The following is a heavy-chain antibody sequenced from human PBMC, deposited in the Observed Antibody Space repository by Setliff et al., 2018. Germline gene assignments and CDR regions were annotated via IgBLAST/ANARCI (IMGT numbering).Heavy chain of an antibody. CDR3: ARGYYDSYARYYVVGDY. CDR1: GYIFTNHY. CDR2: INPGGGST. D-gene: IGHD3-22*01. J-gene: IGHJ4*02. V-gene: IGHV1-46*01. Sequence: ASVKVSCKASGYIFTNHYMHWVRQAPGQGLEWMGMINPGGGSTTYAQKFQGRVTMTRDTSTSTVYMELSSLRTEDTAVYYCARGYYDSYARYYVVGDYWGQGAPVTVSS.